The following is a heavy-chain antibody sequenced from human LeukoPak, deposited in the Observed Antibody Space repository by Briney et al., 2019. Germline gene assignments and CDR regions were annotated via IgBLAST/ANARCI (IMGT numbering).Heavy chain of an antibody. D-gene: IGHD3-10*01. J-gene: IGHJ3*02. CDR3: ARGGVIEDDAFDI. V-gene: IGHV3-23*01. Sequence: GGSLRLSCAASGFTFSSYAMSWVRQAPGKGPEWVSGISDSGASTYYPDSVKGRFTISRDNSKNTLYLQMNSLRAEDTAVYYCARGGVIEDDAFDIWGQGTMVTVSS. CDR2: ISDSGAST. CDR1: GFTFSSYA.